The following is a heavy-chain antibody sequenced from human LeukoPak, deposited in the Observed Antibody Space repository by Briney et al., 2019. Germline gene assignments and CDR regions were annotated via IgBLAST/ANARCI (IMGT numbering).Heavy chain of an antibody. CDR1: GFTFSSYS. CDR2: ISSSSSTI. CDR3: ARDEPYYYDSSGYYPNDY. D-gene: IGHD3-22*01. V-gene: IGHV3-48*02. Sequence: GGSLRLSCAASGFTFSSYSMNWVRQAPGKGLEWVSYISSSSSTIYYADSVKGRFTISRDNAKNSLYLQMNSLRDEDTAVYYCARDEPYYYDSSGYYPNDYWGQGTLVTVSS. J-gene: IGHJ4*02.